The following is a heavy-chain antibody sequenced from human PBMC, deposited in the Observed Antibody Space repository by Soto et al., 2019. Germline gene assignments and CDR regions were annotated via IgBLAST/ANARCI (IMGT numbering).Heavy chain of an antibody. CDR3: SKQGTRGLSYFDY. D-gene: IGHD5-12*01. Sequence: EVQLLESGGGLVQPGGSLRLSCAASGFTFSNYAMNWVRQAPGKGLEWVSTISGSGGSQYYADSVKGRFTISRDNSKNALNLQMHSLSAGDSAICCCSKQGTRGLSYFDYWGQGSLVRASS. CDR2: ISGSGGSQ. CDR1: GFTFSNYA. J-gene: IGHJ4*02. V-gene: IGHV3-23*01.